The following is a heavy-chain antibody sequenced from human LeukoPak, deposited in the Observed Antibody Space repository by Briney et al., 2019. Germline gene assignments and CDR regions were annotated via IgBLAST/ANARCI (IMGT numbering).Heavy chain of an antibody. CDR3: ASPVEYGGNSRLGY. J-gene: IGHJ4*02. CDR2: ISGSGGST. Sequence: GGSLRLSCAASGFTFSSYAMSWVRQAPGKGLEWVSAISGSGGSTYYADSVKGRFTISRDNSKNTLYLQMNSLRAEDTAVYYCASPVEYGGNSRLGYWGQGTLVTVSS. CDR1: GFTFSSYA. D-gene: IGHD4-23*01. V-gene: IGHV3-23*01.